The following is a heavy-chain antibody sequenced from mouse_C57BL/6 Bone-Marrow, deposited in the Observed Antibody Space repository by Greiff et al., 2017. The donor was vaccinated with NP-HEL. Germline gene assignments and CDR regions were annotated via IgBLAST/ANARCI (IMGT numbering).Heavy chain of an antibody. CDR2: IYPGDGDT. V-gene: IGHV1-80*01. J-gene: IGHJ3*01. Sequence: QVQLQQSGAELVKPGASVKISCKASGYAFSSYWMNWVKQRPGKGLEWIGQIYPGDGDTNYNGKFKGKATLTADKSSSTAYMQLSSLTSEDSAVYFCARDYYCSSSWFAYWGQGTLVTVSA. CDR3: ARDYYCSSSWFAY. D-gene: IGHD1-1*01. CDR1: GYAFSSYW.